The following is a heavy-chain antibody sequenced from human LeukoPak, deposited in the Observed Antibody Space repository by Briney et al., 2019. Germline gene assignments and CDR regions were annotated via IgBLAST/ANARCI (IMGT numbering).Heavy chain of an antibody. Sequence: SETLSLTCTVSGDSVSSSSYYWDWIRQPPGKGLEWIGSISSDGNTHYNTPLKSRVTMSVDTSKNQFSLKLTSVTAADTAVYFCARLKDWYDNGSDKWFDPWGQGTLVIVPS. CDR2: ISSDGNT. V-gene: IGHV4-39*01. CDR1: GDSVSSSSYY. CDR3: ARLKDWYDNGSDKWFDP. D-gene: IGHD3/OR15-3a*01. J-gene: IGHJ5*02.